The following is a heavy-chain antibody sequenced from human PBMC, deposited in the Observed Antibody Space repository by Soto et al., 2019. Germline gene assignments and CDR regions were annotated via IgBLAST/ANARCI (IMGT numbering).Heavy chain of an antibody. D-gene: IGHD3-3*01. V-gene: IGHV5-51*01. Sequence: PGESLKISCNGSGYSFTSYWIGWVRQMPGKGLEWMGIIYPGDSDTRYSPSFQGQVTISADKSISTAYLQWSSLKASDTAMYYCARTGWYYDFWSGYYNGYDYYYGMDVWGQGTTVTVSS. CDR1: GYSFTSYW. J-gene: IGHJ6*02. CDR2: IYPGDSDT. CDR3: ARTGWYYDFWSGYYNGYDYYYGMDV.